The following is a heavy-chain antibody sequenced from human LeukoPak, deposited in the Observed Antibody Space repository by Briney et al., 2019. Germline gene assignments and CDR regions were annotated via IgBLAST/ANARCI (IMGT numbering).Heavy chain of an antibody. CDR2: IKQDGSDK. J-gene: IGHJ4*02. Sequence: GSLRLSCAASGFTFTNYWMHWVRQAPGKGLEWVANIKQDGSDKYYVDSVKGRFTISRDNTKNSLYLQMNSLRAEDTAVYFCARYTTGHGLDFWGQGTLVTVSS. CDR3: ARYTTGHGLDF. D-gene: IGHD6-19*01. V-gene: IGHV3-7*01. CDR1: GFTFTNYW.